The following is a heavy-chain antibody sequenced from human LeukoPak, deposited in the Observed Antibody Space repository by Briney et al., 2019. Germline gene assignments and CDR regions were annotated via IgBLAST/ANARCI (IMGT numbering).Heavy chain of an antibody. J-gene: IGHJ5*02. Sequence: GGSLRLSCAASGFTFSSYGMHWVRQAPGKGLEWVSFIQYDGSHKYYADSVKGRFTISRDNSKNTLFLQMNSLRGEDTAVYFCAKAGGIYYPDHFDPWGQGTLVTVSS. V-gene: IGHV3-30*02. CDR2: IQYDGSHK. CDR3: AKAGGIYYPDHFDP. D-gene: IGHD1-26*01. CDR1: GFTFSSYG.